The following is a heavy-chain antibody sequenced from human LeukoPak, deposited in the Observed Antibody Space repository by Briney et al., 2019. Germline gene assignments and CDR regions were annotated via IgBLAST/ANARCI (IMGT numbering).Heavy chain of an antibody. V-gene: IGHV1-69*05. J-gene: IGHJ4*02. CDR1: GGTFSSYA. Sequence: SVKVSCKASGGTFSSYAISWVRQAPGQGLEWMGGIIPIFGTANYAQKFQGRVTITTDESTSTAYMELSSLRSEDTAVYYCAIHTDFGVGGTFDYWGQGTLVTVSS. D-gene: IGHD3-3*01. CDR3: AIHTDFGVGGTFDY. CDR2: IIPIFGTA.